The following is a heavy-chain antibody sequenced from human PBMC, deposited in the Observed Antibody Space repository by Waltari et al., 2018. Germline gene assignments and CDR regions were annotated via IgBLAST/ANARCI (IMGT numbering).Heavy chain of an antibody. J-gene: IGHJ4*02. V-gene: IGHV4-4*02. CDR2: VHHSGKT. D-gene: IGHD2-2*01. CDR3: AGDRAIGLFFDY. Sequence: QVQLQESGQGLVKPSGTLSLTCAVSGDSTSGNYWWSWFRQSQEKGLAWIGQVHHSGKTHYNPSLQSRVAISVDKPKNQFSLNLKSVTAADTAIYYCAGDRAIGLFFDYWGRGTLVTVSS. CDR1: GDSTSGNYW.